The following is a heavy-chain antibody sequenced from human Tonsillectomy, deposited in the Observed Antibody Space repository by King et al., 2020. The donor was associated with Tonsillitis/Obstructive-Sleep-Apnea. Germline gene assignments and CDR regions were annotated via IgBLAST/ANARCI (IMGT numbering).Heavy chain of an antibody. Sequence: VTLQESGPALVKPTQTLTLTCTFSGFSLSTSGMCVSWIRQPPGKALEWLARIDWDDNKYYSTSLKTRLIISKDTSKNQVVLTMTNMDPVDTATYYCARIEDLSVAHGAFDIWGQGTMVTVSS. D-gene: IGHD2-15*01. CDR1: GFSLSTSGMC. CDR3: ARIEDLSVAHGAFDI. J-gene: IGHJ3*02. CDR2: IDWDDNK. V-gene: IGHV2-70*11.